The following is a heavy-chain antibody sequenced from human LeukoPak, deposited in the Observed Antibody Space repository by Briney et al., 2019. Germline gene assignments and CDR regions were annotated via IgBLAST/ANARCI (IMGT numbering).Heavy chain of an antibody. J-gene: IGHJ4*02. D-gene: IGHD6-19*01. CDR2: IYHSGST. V-gene: IGHV4-38-2*02. Sequence: SETLSLTCTVSGYSISSGYYWGWIRQPPGKGLEWIGSIYHSGSTYYNPSLKSRVTISVDTSKNQFSLKLSSVTAADTAVYYCARGVSSGWYFDYWGQGTLVTVSS. CDR3: ARGVSSGWYFDY. CDR1: GYSISSGYY.